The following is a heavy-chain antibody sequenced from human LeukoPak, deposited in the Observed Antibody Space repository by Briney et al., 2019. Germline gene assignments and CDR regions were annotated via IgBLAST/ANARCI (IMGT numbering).Heavy chain of an antibody. J-gene: IGHJ6*02. Sequence: TSETLSLTCAVHGGSFSGYYWSWIRQPPGKGLGWIGEINHSGSTNYNPSLKSRVTISVDTSKNQFSLKLSSVTAADTAVYYCARRITIFDYYYYYGMDVWGQGTTVTVSS. CDR2: INHSGST. CDR1: GGSFSGYY. V-gene: IGHV4-34*01. CDR3: ARRITIFDYYYYYGMDV. D-gene: IGHD3-3*01.